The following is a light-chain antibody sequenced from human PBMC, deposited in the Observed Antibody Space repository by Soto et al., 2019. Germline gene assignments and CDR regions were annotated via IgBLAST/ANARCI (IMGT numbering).Light chain of an antibody. Sequence: EIVMTQSPATLSVSPGERATLSCRASQSVSSNLAWYQQKPGQAPTLLLYGASARATGIPARFSGSGSGTECTLTISSLRSEDCAVYYCQHYNNWPFTFGQGTKLEIK. CDR1: QSVSSN. CDR3: QHYNNWPFT. CDR2: GAS. J-gene: IGKJ2*01. V-gene: IGKV3-15*01.